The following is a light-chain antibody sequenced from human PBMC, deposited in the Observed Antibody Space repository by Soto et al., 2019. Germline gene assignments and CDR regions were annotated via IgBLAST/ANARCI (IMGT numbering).Light chain of an antibody. CDR3: QQYGSSPIT. CDR1: QSVSSN. CDR2: GAS. Sequence: EIVMTQSPATLSVSPGERATLSCRASQSVSSNLAWYQQKPGQAPRLLIYGASTRATGIPARFSGSGSGTEFTLTSSRLEPEDFAVYYCQQYGSSPITFGQGTRLEIK. J-gene: IGKJ5*01. V-gene: IGKV3-15*01.